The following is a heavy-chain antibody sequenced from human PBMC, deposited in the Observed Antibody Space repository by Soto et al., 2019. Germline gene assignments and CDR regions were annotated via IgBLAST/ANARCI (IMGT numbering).Heavy chain of an antibody. J-gene: IGHJ3*02. Sequence: SETLSLTCTVSGGSITSGPYFWGWIRQPPGKGLEWIANIYYSGRTYYNPSLESRVTMSVDTSRGQFFLDLNSVTAADSAVYYCARLHSERFGDDTFDTWGQGTMVTVSS. CDR1: GGSITSGPYF. V-gene: IGHV4-39*01. CDR2: IYYSGRT. CDR3: ARLHSERFGDDTFDT. D-gene: IGHD3-10*01.